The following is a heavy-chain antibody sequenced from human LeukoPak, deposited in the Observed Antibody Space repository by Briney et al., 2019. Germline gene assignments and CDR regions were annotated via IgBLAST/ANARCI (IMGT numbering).Heavy chain of an antibody. CDR3: ARSGYSGYDQDY. V-gene: IGHV4-59*01. J-gene: IGHJ4*02. CDR1: GGSISNYY. Sequence: SETLSLTCTVSGGSISNYYWSWIRQPSGKGLEWIGYISYSGSTNYNPSLRSRVTISVDTSKNQFSLKLSSVTAADTAVYYCARSGYSGYDQDYWGQGTLVTVSS. D-gene: IGHD5-12*01. CDR2: ISYSGST.